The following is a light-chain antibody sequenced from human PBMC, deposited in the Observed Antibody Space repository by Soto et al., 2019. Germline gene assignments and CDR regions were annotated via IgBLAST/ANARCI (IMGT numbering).Light chain of an antibody. CDR2: EVT. Sequence: QSALTQPPSASGSPGQSVTISCTGTSSDIGGHNYVSWYQHHPGKAPKLIIYEVTERPSGVPDRFSGSKSGNTASLTVSGVQAEDEDDYYCSSYGSSDRFEVFGTGTKLTVL. V-gene: IGLV2-8*01. J-gene: IGLJ1*01. CDR3: SSYGSSDRFEV. CDR1: SSDIGGHNY.